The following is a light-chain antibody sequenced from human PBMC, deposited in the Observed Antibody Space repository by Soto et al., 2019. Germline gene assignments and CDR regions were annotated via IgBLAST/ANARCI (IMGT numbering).Light chain of an antibody. CDR2: LGS. Sequence: DIVMTQSPLSLPVTPGEPASISCRSSQSLLHSNGYHYLNWYLQKPGQSPQLLIYLGSIRAYGVPDRFSGSGSGTNFTLKISKVEAEDDGLYYCMPKLQAPLYTFGQGNKLEV. CDR1: QSLLHSNGYHY. V-gene: IGKV2-28*01. J-gene: IGKJ2*01. CDR3: MPKLQAPLYT.